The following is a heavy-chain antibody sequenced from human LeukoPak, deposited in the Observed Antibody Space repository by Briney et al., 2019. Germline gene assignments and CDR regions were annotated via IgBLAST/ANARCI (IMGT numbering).Heavy chain of an antibody. J-gene: IGHJ4*02. D-gene: IGHD2-8*01. CDR1: GYTFTNYY. CDR2: IYPRGGST. V-gene: IGHV1-46*01. Sequence: ASVKVSCKSSGYTFTNYYIHWVRQAPRQGLEWMGTIYPRGGSTSYAQKFQGRLTMTRDMSTSTVYMDLSNLRSEDTALYYCARDNDFDYWGQGTLVTVSS. CDR3: ARDNDFDY.